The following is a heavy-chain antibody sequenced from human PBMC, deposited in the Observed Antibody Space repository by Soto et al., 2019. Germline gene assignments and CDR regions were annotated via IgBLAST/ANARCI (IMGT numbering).Heavy chain of an antibody. CDR1: GYTFIAYY. CDR3: ATGINTSGVTGFAY. D-gene: IGHD2-8*01. Sequence: QVPLVQSGAEVKKPGASVKVSCRTSGYTFIAYYIHWVRQAPGQGLEWMGWIHPNSGDTNSAQKFQGWVTMTRDTSINTVYLDLSRLKSDDTAVYYCATGINTSGVTGFAYWGQGTLITVSS. CDR2: IHPNSGDT. J-gene: IGHJ4*02. V-gene: IGHV1-2*04.